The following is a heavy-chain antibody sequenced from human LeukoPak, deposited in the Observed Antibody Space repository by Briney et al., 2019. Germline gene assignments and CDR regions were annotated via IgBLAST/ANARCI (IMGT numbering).Heavy chain of an antibody. CDR1: GFTFSSYS. D-gene: IGHD2-2*01. V-gene: IGHV3-21*04. J-gene: IGHJ4*02. Sequence: PGGSLRLSCAASGFTFSSYSMNWVRQAPGKGLEWVSSISSSSSYIYYADSVKGRFTISRDSSKNTLYLQMNSLRAEDTAIYYCAKDSLRTLPAASFDYWGQGTLVTVSS. CDR2: ISSSSSYI. CDR3: AKDSLRTLPAASFDY.